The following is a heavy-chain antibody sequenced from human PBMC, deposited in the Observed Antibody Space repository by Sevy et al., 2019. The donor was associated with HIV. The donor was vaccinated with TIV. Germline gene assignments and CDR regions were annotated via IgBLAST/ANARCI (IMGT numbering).Heavy chain of an antibody. CDR3: TTEGAD. CDR1: GFIFSDAW. V-gene: IGHV3-15*01. J-gene: IGHJ4*02. Sequence: GGCLRLSCAASGFIFSDAWLSWVRQGPGKGLEWVGRVRSKGDGGTEAYATPVKGRFIIERDDSKNMLYLQMKNLKIEDTGVYYCTTEGADWGQGTRVTVSS. CDR2: VRSKGDGGTE.